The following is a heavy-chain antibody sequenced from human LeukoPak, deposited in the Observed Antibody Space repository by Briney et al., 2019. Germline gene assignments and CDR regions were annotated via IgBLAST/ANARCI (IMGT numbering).Heavy chain of an antibody. CDR1: GGSFSGYF. CDR3: ARRRGDGSGIYYIKYYYDYYMDV. CDR2: INHSGST. J-gene: IGHJ6*03. D-gene: IGHD3-10*01. V-gene: IGHV4-34*01. Sequence: SETLSLTCAVYGGSFSGYFWSWIRQPPGKGLEWIGEINHSGSTNYNPSLKSRVTISVDTSKNQFSLKLRSVTAADTAVYYCARRRGDGSGIYYIKYYYDYYMDVWGKGTTVTVSS.